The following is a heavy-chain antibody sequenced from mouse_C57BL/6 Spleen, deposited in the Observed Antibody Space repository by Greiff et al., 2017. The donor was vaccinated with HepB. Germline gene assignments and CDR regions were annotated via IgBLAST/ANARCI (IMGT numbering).Heavy chain of an antibody. J-gene: IGHJ3*01. CDR1: GYTFTDYY. D-gene: IGHD4-1*01. Sequence: QVQLQQSGAELVRPGASVKLSCKASGYTFTDYYINWVKQRPGQGLEWIARIYPGSGNTYYNEKFKGKATLTAEKSSSTAYMQLSSLTSEDSAVYFCARGLTAAWFAYWGQGTLVTVSA. V-gene: IGHV1-76*01. CDR3: ARGLTAAWFAY. CDR2: IYPGSGNT.